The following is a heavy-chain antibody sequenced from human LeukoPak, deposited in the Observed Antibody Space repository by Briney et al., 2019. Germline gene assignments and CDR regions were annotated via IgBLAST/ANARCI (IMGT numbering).Heavy chain of an antibody. CDR1: GFTFSNFW. CDR2: IKADGSDK. J-gene: IGHJ5*02. D-gene: IGHD3-22*01. V-gene: IGHV3-7*04. Sequence: GGSLRLSCVASGFTFSNFWMSWVRQGPGGGLEWVASIKADGSDKRYLGSVTGRFTISRDNAKESVYLQMNSLRAEDMGVYYCTRVPTSGQSSAWGQGTLVTVAS. CDR3: TRVPTSGQSSA.